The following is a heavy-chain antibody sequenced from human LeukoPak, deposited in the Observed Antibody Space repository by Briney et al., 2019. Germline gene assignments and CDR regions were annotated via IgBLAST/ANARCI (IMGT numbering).Heavy chain of an antibody. Sequence: GGSLRLSRAASGFTFSSYAMHWVRQAPGKGLEWVAVISYDGSNKYYADSVKGRFTISRDNSKNTLYLQTNSLRAEDTAVYYCARDSRWRYSYGSFYFDYWGQGTLVTVSS. D-gene: IGHD5-18*01. CDR1: GFTFSSYA. V-gene: IGHV3-30*04. CDR2: ISYDGSNK. J-gene: IGHJ4*02. CDR3: ARDSRWRYSYGSFYFDY.